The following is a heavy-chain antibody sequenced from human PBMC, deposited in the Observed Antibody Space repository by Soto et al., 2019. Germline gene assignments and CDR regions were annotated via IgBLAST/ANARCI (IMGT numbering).Heavy chain of an antibody. V-gene: IGHV4-39*01. CDR1: GGSISSSSYY. J-gene: IGHJ6*02. CDR2: IYYSGST. D-gene: IGHD3-10*01. CDR3: ATFTYYYGSGPLDV. Sequence: PSETLSLTCTVSGGSISSSSYYWGWIRQPPGKGLEWIGSIYYSGSTYYNPSLKSRVTISVDTSKNQFSLKLSSVTAADTAVYYCATFTYYYGSGPLDVWGQGTTVTVSS.